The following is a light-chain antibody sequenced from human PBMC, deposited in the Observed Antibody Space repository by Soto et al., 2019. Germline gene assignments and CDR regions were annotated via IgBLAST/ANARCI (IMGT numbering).Light chain of an antibody. CDR2: GAS. CDR3: EQSNNWPRT. CDR1: ESVGSN. Sequence: EIVMTQSPATLSVSPGERATLSCRASESVGSNLAWYQQKPGQAPRLLIYGASTRATGIPARFSGSGSETEFTLSISSLQSEDSAVDYCEQSNNWPRTFGQGTRLEIK. J-gene: IGKJ2*01. V-gene: IGKV3-15*01.